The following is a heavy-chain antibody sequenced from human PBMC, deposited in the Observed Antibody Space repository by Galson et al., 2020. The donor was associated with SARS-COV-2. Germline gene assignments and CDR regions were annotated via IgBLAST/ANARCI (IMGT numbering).Heavy chain of an antibody. CDR3: ARSGYGYAYFDY. V-gene: IGHV4-39*01. Sequence: SETLSLTCTVSGGSISSSSYYWGWIRQPPGKGLEWIGSVYYSGSTYYNPSLKSRVTISVDTSKSQFSLKLSSVTAADTAVYYCARSGYGYAYFDYWGQGTLVTVSS. CDR1: GGSISSSSYY. D-gene: IGHD5-18*01. J-gene: IGHJ4*02. CDR2: VYYSGST.